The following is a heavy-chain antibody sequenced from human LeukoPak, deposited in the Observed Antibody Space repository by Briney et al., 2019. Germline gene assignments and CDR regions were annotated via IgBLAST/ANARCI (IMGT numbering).Heavy chain of an antibody. J-gene: IGHJ4*02. CDR2: IYPGDSDT. CDR1: GYSFTSYW. V-gene: IGHV5-51*01. D-gene: IGHD2-15*01. CDR3: ARQGCSGGSCYGAFDY. Sequence: KHGESLKISCKGSGYSFTSYWIGWVRQMPGKGLEWMGIIYPGDSDTRYSPSFQGQVTISADKSISTAYLQWSSLKASDTAMYYCARQGCSGGSCYGAFDYWGQGTLVTVSS.